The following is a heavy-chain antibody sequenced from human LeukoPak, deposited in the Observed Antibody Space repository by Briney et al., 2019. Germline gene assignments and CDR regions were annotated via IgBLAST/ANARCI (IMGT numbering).Heavy chain of an antibody. CDR3: AKGYNWNYDNWFDP. CDR2: ISGSGGST. V-gene: IGHV3-23*01. Sequence: GGSLRLSCAASGFTFSSYGMNWVRQAPGKGLEWVSVISGSGGSTYYADSVKGRFTISRDNSKNTLYLQINSLRAEDTAVYYCAKGYNWNYDNWFDPWGQGTLVTVSS. CDR1: GFTFSSYG. D-gene: IGHD1-7*01. J-gene: IGHJ5*02.